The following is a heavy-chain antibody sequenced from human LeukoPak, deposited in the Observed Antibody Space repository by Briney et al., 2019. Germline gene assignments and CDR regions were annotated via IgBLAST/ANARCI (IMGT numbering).Heavy chain of an antibody. CDR2: IYYSGST. J-gene: IGHJ4*02. CDR3: ARGRKVEMATDY. Sequence: PSETLSLTCTVSGGSISSSSYYWGWIRQPPGKGLEWIGSIYYSGSTYYNPSLKSRVTISVDTSKNQFSLKLSSVTAADTAVYYCARGRKVEMATDYWGQGTLVTVSS. D-gene: IGHD5-24*01. V-gene: IGHV4-39*07. CDR1: GGSISSSSYY.